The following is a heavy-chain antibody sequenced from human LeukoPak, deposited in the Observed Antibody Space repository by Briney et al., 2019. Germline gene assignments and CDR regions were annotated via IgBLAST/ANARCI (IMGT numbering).Heavy chain of an antibody. D-gene: IGHD3-22*01. Sequence: PGESLKISCKGSGYSFTTYCIGWVRQIPGRGLEGMGIIYPGDSDTRYSPSFQGQVTNSADKSISTAYLQWSSLKASGTAMYYCARQFRDSSGYYSYYFDYWGQGTLVTVSS. CDR1: GYSFTTYC. V-gene: IGHV5-51*01. CDR2: IYPGDSDT. J-gene: IGHJ4*02. CDR3: ARQFRDSSGYYSYYFDY.